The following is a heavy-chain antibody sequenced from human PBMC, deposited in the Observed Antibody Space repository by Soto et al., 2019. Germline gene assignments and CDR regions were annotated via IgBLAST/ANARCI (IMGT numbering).Heavy chain of an antibody. Sequence: ASVKVSCNASGYTFTVYYIHWVRQAPGQGLEWMGWINPNSGGTNYAQKFQGWVTMTRDTSISTAYMELSRLRSDDTAVYYCARDLRGIVATPTFFYWGQGTLVTVSS. V-gene: IGHV1-2*04. CDR3: ARDLRGIVATPTFFY. J-gene: IGHJ4*02. CDR2: INPNSGGT. CDR1: GYTFTVYY. D-gene: IGHD5-12*01.